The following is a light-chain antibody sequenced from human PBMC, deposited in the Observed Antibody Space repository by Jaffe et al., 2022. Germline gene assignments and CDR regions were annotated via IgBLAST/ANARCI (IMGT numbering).Light chain of an antibody. CDR2: AAS. CDR1: QTISNY. Sequence: DIQMTQSPSSLSASVRDRVTITCRASQTISNYLNWYQQKPGKAPKLLIYAASNLQTGVPSRFSGSGSGTDFTLTINSLQPEDFATYYCQQSYGTPWTFGQGTKVEIK. V-gene: IGKV1-39*01. CDR3: QQSYGTPWT. J-gene: IGKJ1*01.